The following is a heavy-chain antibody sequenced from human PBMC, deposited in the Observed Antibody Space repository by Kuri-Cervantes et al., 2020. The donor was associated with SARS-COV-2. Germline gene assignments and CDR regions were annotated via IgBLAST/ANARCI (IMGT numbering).Heavy chain of an antibody. CDR1: GYTFTGYY. V-gene: IGHV1-2*04. J-gene: IGHJ6*02. CDR3: ARDLIRGYSYGSFGMDV. Sequence: ASVKVSCKASGYTFTGYYMHWVRQAPGQGLEWMGWINPNSGGTNYAQKFQGWVTMTRDTSISTAYMELSRLRSDDTAVYYCARDLIRGYSYGSFGMDVWGQGTTVTVSS. CDR2: INPNSGGT. D-gene: IGHD5-18*01.